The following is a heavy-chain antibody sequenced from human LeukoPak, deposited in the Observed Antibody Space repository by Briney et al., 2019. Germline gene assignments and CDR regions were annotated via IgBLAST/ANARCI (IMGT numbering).Heavy chain of an antibody. CDR3: ARDRGWGYSYGYNYYFDY. J-gene: IGHJ4*02. CDR1: GSTFSSYA. V-gene: IGHV1-69*13. CDR2: IIPIFGTA. D-gene: IGHD5-18*01. Sequence: SVKVSCKASGSTFSSYAISWVRQAPGQGLEWMGGIIPIFGTANYAQKFQGRVTITADESTSTAYMELSSLRSEDTAVYYCARDRGWGYSYGYNYYFDYWGQGTLVTVSS.